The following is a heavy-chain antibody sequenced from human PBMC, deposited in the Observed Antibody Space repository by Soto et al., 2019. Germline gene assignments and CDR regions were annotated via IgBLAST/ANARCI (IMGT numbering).Heavy chain of an antibody. CDR1: GFTFSSYA. V-gene: IGHV3-30-3*01. D-gene: IGHD1-1*01. Sequence: QVQLVESGGGVVQPGRSLRLSCAASGFTFSSYAMHWVRQAPGKGLEWVAVISYDGSNKYYADSVKGRFTISRDNXXXXXXXXXXXXXXXXXXXXXCAXVXXXXXTIHVFDYWGQGTLVTVSS. J-gene: IGHJ4*02. CDR3: AXVXXXXXTIHVFDY. CDR2: ISYDGSNK.